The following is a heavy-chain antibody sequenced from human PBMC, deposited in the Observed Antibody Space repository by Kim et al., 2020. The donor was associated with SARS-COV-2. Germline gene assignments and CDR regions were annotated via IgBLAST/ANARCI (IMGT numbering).Heavy chain of an antibody. V-gene: IGHV1-24*01. CDR3: ATGYYGSGSYRGWFDP. CDR1: GYTLTELS. Sequence: ASVKVSCKVSGYTLTELSMHWVRQAPGKGLEWMGGFDPEDGETIYAQKFQGRVTMTEDTSTDTAYMELSSLRSEDTAVYYCATGYYGSGSYRGWFDPWGQGTLVTVSS. CDR2: FDPEDGET. J-gene: IGHJ5*02. D-gene: IGHD3-10*01.